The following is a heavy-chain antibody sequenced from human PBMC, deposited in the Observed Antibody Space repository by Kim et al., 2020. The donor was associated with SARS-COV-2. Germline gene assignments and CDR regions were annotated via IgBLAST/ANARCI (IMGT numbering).Heavy chain of an antibody. J-gene: IGHJ4*02. V-gene: IGHV3-53*01. Sequence: YADYGKDRFTITRDNSKNTVYLKMNSLRVEDTAVYFCARDRGGTGAVFDYWGQGTLVTVSS. D-gene: IGHD3-16*01. CDR3: ARDRGGTGAVFDY.